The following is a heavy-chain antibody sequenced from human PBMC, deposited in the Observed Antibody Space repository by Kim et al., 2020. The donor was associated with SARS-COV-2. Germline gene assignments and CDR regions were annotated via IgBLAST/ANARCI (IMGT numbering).Heavy chain of an antibody. J-gene: IGHJ4*02. CDR2: VTITEIT. Sequence: SETLSLTCSVSGGSVSNYYWNWIRQPAGKGLEWIGRVTITEITTKHNPSLKGRLTMSLDTSKNQVFMRLSSVTAADTAVYYCASLGPTIEYWGQGVLVTVSS. V-gene: IGHV4-4*07. D-gene: IGHD1-26*01. CDR3: ASLGPTIEY. CDR1: GGSVSNYY.